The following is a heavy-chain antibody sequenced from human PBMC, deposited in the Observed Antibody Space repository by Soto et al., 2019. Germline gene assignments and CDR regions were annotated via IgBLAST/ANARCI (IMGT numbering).Heavy chain of an antibody. CDR1: SGSISRGVYS. Sequence: SETLSLTCAVSSGSISRGVYSWNWIRHAPGTGLEWIGYIYHSGSTYYNPSLRSRVTISLDRSKNQFSLKLSSVTAADTAVYYCARPPPYADTRQPLSPYFDYWGQGTLVTVSS. CDR3: ARPPPYADTRQPLSPYFDY. J-gene: IGHJ4*02. V-gene: IGHV4-30-2*01. CDR2: IYHSGST. D-gene: IGHD3-16*01.